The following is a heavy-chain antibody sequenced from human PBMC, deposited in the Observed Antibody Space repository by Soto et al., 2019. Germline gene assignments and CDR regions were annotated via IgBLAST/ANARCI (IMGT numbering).Heavy chain of an antibody. V-gene: IGHV1-69*12. CDR3: AMGGDGYNTGSPAYFDY. Sequence: QVQLVQSGAEVKKPGSSVKVSCKASGGTFSSYAISWVRQAPGQGLEWMGGIIPIFGTANYAQKFQGRVTITADESASTAYMELSSLRSEDTAVYYCAMGGDGYNTGSPAYFDYWGQGTLVTVSS. CDR2: IIPIFGTA. CDR1: GGTFSSYA. J-gene: IGHJ4*02. D-gene: IGHD3-10*01.